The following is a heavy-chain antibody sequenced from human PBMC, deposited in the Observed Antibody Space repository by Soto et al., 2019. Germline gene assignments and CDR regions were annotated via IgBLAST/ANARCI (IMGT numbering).Heavy chain of an antibody. CDR2: ISYDGSNK. J-gene: IGHJ4*02. Sequence: QVQLVESGGGVVQPGRSLRLSCAGSGFTFSSYGVHWVRQAPGKGLEWVAVISYDGSNKYYADSVKGRFTISRDNSKNTLYLQMNSLRAEDTAVYYCAKEIWHCPHKRYFDYWGQGTLVTVSS. CDR1: GFTFSSYG. D-gene: IGHD2-15*01. CDR3: AKEIWHCPHKRYFDY. V-gene: IGHV3-30*18.